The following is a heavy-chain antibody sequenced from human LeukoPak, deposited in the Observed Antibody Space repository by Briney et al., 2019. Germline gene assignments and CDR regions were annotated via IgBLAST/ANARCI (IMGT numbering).Heavy chain of an antibody. CDR1: GFTFSNYW. CDR3: TTGSYHESSGYRFDY. CDR2: IRNKGNGGTT. D-gene: IGHD3-22*01. V-gene: IGHV3-71*01. J-gene: IGHJ4*02. Sequence: GGSLRLSCTASGFTFSNYWMSWVRQAPGKGLEWVGFIRNKGNGGTTEYAASVKGRFTISRDDSESITYLQMNSLRTEDTAVYYCTTGSYHESSGYRFDYWGQGTLVTVSS.